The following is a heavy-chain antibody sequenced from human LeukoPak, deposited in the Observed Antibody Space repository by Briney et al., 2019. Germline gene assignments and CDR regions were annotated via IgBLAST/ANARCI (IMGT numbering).Heavy chain of an antibody. J-gene: IGHJ5*02. CDR2: ISAYNGNT. Sequence: ASVKVSCKASGYTFTSYGISWVRQAPGQGLEWMGWISAYNGNTNYAQKLQGRVTMTTDTSTSTAYMELRSLRSDDTAVYYCATDLYRDSLPVSWFDPWGQGTLVTVSS. CDR1: GYTFTSYG. D-gene: IGHD4-11*01. V-gene: IGHV1-18*01. CDR3: ATDLYRDSLPVSWFDP.